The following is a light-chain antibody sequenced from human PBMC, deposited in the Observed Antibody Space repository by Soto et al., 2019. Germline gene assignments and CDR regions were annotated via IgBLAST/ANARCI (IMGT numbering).Light chain of an antibody. CDR2: DVS. V-gene: IGLV2-14*03. CDR3: SSYTGSSTRLYV. CDR1: SSDVGGYNY. J-gene: IGLJ1*01. Sequence: LTQPASVSGSPGQSITISCTGTSSDVGGYNYVSWYQQHPGKAPKLMIYDVSNRPSGISNRFSGSKSGNTASLTISGLQAEDEGDYYCSSYTGSSTRLYVFGTGTKVTVL.